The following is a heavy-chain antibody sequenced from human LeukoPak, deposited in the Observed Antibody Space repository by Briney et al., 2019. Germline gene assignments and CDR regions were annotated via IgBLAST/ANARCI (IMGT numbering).Heavy chain of an antibody. V-gene: IGHV4-4*02. Sequence: SETLSLTFAVSGGSISSSNWWSWVRQPPGKGLEWSGEIYHSGSTNYNPSLKSRVTISVDKSKNQFSLKLSSVTAADTAVYYCASSYSKGNFDYWGQGTLVTVSS. CDR3: ASSYSKGNFDY. D-gene: IGHD4-11*01. CDR2: IYHSGST. CDR1: GGSISSSNW. J-gene: IGHJ4*02.